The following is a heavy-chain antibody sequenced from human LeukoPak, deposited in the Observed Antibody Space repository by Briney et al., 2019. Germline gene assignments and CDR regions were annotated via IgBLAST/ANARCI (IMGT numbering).Heavy chain of an antibody. V-gene: IGHV4-30-4*07. D-gene: IGHD3-16*02. Sequence: PSETLSLICAVSGGSISSGAYSWSWIRQPPGKGLEWIGYIYYSGSTYYNPSLKSRVTISVDTSKNQFSLKLSSVTAADTAVYYCAREIWVSDHWGELSPDYFDYWGQGTLVTVSS. CDR3: AREIWVSDHWGELSPDYFDY. CDR1: GGSISSGAYS. J-gene: IGHJ4*02. CDR2: IYYSGST.